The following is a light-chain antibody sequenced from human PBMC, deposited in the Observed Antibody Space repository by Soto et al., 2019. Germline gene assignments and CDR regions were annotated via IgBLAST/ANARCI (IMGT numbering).Light chain of an antibody. CDR1: QRMSGL. V-gene: IGKV1-5*01. CDR3: QHYSSNSGT. J-gene: IGKJ1*01. CDR2: DAS. Sequence: DIQMTQSPSTLSASVEDRVTITCRASQRMSGLLAWYQQKPGKAPQLLISDASSLESGVPSRFSGGGSGTAFTLTISSLQPEDFATYYCQHYSSNSGTFGPGTKVDIK.